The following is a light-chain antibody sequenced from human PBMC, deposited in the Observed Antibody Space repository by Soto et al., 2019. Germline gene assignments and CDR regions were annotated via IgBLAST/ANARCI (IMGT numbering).Light chain of an antibody. CDR3: QQSNKWPPAYT. J-gene: IGKJ2*01. Sequence: EIVMTQSPATLSVSPGERATLSCRASQSVSSNLAWYQQKPGQAPRLLIYGASTRATGIPARFSGSGSGTEFTLTISSLQSEDFALYYCQQSNKWPPAYTFGQWTKLEIK. CDR2: GAS. CDR1: QSVSSN. V-gene: IGKV3-15*01.